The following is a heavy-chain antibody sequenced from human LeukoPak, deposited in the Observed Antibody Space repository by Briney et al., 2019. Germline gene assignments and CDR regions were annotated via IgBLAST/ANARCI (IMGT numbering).Heavy chain of an antibody. V-gene: IGHV3-33*01. CDR2: IWYDGSNK. J-gene: IGHJ4*02. D-gene: IGHD6-13*01. CDR1: GFTFSSYG. CDR3: ARGSPYSSSWYWKGTPFDY. Sequence: GGSLRLSCAASGFTFSSYGMHWVRQAPGKGLEWVAVIWYDGSNKYYADSVKGRFTISRDNSKNTLYLQMNSLRAEDTAVCYCARGSPYSSSWYWKGTPFDYWGQGTLVTVSS.